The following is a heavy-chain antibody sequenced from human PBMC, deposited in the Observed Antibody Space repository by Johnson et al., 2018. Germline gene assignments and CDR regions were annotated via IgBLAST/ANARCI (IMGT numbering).Heavy chain of an antibody. D-gene: IGHD1-1*01. CDR2: ISDDGSNK. Sequence: QVQLVQSGGGVVQPGKSLRLSCAASGFTFITFGMHRVRQAPGQGLEWVAVISDDGSNKHYADSVKGRFTISRDNSKNSLYLQMNSLRTEDTAVYYCAKDEGDDLYGMDVWGQGTTVTVSS. CDR1: GFTFITFG. J-gene: IGHJ6*02. CDR3: AKDEGDDLYGMDV. V-gene: IGHV3-30*18.